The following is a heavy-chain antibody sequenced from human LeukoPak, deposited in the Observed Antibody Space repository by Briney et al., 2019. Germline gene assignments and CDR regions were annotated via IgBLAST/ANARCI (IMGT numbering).Heavy chain of an antibody. D-gene: IGHD6-6*01. CDR3: ARGRPSSNIAARGNWFDP. Sequence: ASVTVSCKASGYTFTSYGITWVRQAPGQGLEWMGWISAYNGNTNYAQKLQGRVTMTTDTSTSTAYMELRSLRSDDTAVYYCARGRPSSNIAARGNWFDPWGQGTLVTVSS. CDR1: GYTFTSYG. CDR2: ISAYNGNT. J-gene: IGHJ5*02. V-gene: IGHV1-18*01.